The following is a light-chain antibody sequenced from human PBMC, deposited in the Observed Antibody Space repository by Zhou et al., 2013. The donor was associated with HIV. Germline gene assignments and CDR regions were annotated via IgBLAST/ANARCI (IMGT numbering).Light chain of an antibody. CDR2: AAS. J-gene: IGKJ1*01. CDR3: QQYNSYSWT. V-gene: IGKV1-5*01. CDR1: QSIGRW. Sequence: DIQMTQSPSTLSASVGDRVTISCRASQSIGRWLAWYQQKPEKAPKSLIYAASNLQSGVPSRFSGSGSGTDFTLTISSLQPDDFATYYCQQYNSYSWTFGQGTKVEIK.